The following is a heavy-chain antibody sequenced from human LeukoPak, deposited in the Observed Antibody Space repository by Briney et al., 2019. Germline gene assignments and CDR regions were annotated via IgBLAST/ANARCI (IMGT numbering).Heavy chain of an antibody. CDR1: GFTFSTYW. J-gene: IGHJ3*02. Sequence: GGSLRLSCAASGFTFSTYWMTWVRQAPGKGLEWVANIKQDGSEKYFVDSVKGRFTISRDNAKNSLYLQMNSLRAEDTAVYYCARSIMITFGGVIVTPGAFDIWGQGTMVTVSS. V-gene: IGHV3-7*01. CDR2: IKQDGSEK. D-gene: IGHD3-16*02. CDR3: ARSIMITFGGVIVTPGAFDI.